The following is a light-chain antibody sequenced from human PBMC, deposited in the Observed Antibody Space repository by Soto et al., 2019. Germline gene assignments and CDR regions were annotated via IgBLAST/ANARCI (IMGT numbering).Light chain of an antibody. CDR2: AAS. V-gene: IGKV3-20*01. Sequence: EIVLAQSPGTLSLSPGQRATLSCRASQSVSRDYVAWYQHKPGQAPRHLIYAASSRPSGIPDWFGCSGSGTDFTLTISRLEPEDFALYYWQQYGSLPLTFGGGTRVEFK. CDR3: QQYGSLPLT. J-gene: IGKJ4*01. CDR1: QSVSRDY.